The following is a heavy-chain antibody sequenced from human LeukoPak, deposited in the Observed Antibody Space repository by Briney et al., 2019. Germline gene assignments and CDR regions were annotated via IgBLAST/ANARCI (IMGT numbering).Heavy chain of an antibody. V-gene: IGHV4-30-2*01. CDR2: IYHSGST. CDR3: ARGGGEDYGDYVFDY. Sequence: PSQTLSLTCAVSGGPISSGGYSWSWIRQPPGKGLEWIGYIYHSGSTHYNPSLKSRVTISVDRSKNQFSLKLSSVTAADTAVYYCARGGGEDYGDYVFDYWGQGTLVTVSS. CDR1: GGPISSGGYS. J-gene: IGHJ4*02. D-gene: IGHD4-17*01.